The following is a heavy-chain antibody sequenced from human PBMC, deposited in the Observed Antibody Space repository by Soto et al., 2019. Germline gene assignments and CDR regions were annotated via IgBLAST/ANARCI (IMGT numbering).Heavy chain of an antibody. CDR1: GFIFRSYA. CDR3: AKAGVGGFRGWDTFNWFDS. D-gene: IGHD5-18*01. Sequence: EVQLLESGGGLVQPGGSLRLSCAASGFIFRSYAMNWVRQAPGKGLERASGISGSGDSTYYADAVKGRFTISRDNSKNTLFLQMNSLRDDDGAVYYCAKAGVGGFRGWDTFNWFDSWGQGILVTVSS. CDR2: ISGSGDST. J-gene: IGHJ5*01. V-gene: IGHV3-23*01.